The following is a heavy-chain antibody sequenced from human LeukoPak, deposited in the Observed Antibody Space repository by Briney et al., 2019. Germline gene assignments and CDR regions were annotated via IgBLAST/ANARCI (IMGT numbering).Heavy chain of an antibody. CDR3: ARIWFGESFDY. Sequence: SETLSLTCAVSGGSISSSNWWRWVRPPPGKGLEWIGEIYHSGSTNYNPSLKSRVTISVDKSKNHFSLKLSSVTAADTAVYYCARIWFGESFDYWGQGTLVTVSS. CDR1: GGSISSSNW. CDR2: IYHSGST. J-gene: IGHJ4*02. D-gene: IGHD3-10*01. V-gene: IGHV4-4*02.